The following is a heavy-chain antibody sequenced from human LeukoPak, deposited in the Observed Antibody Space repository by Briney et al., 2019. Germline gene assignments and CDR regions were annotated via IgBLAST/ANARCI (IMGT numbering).Heavy chain of an antibody. V-gene: IGHV3-7*01. CDR1: GFTFNNYW. J-gene: IGHJ5*02. CDR2: IKQDGSEK. Sequence: SGGSLRLSCVGSGFTFNNYWMSWVRQAPGKGLEWVANIKQDGSEKYYLDSLEGRFTISRDNAKNSVFLHISRLRAEDTAVYYCARRGTIAVPVFWFDPWGQGTLVVVSS. CDR3: ARRGTIAVPVFWFDP. D-gene: IGHD6-19*01.